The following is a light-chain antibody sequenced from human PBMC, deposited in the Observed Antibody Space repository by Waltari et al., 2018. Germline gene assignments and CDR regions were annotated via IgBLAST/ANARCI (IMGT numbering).Light chain of an antibody. CDR2: DVS. Sequence: QSALTQPASVSGSPGQSITVSCIGTSNDIGSYNFVSWFQQHPGRAPKLMIYDVSERPLGVSNRFSGSKSGNTASLTISGLQAEDEADYYCFSYAGSNSFAFGGGTRVNVL. V-gene: IGLV2-23*02. CDR3: FSYAGSNSFA. CDR1: SNDIGSYNF. J-gene: IGLJ2*01.